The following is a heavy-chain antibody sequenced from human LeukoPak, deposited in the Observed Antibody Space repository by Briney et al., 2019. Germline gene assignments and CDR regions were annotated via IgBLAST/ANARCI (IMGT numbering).Heavy chain of an antibody. D-gene: IGHD3-22*01. Sequence: GGSLRLSCAASGFPFSGYWMQWVRQAPGKGLVWVSRINSDGSTTTYADSVKGRFTISRDNSKNTLYLQLNSLRAEDTAVYYCAKDSSGYYRIDYFDYWGQGTLVTVSS. V-gene: IGHV3-74*01. J-gene: IGHJ4*02. CDR3: AKDSSGYYRIDYFDY. CDR1: GFPFSGYW. CDR2: INSDGSTT.